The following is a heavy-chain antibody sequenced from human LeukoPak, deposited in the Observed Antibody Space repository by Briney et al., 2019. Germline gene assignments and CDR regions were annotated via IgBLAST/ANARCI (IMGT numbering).Heavy chain of an antibody. Sequence: GGSLRLSCAASGFTFSSYSMNWVRQAPGKGLEWVSSISSSSSYIYYADSVKGRFTISRDNSKNTLYLQTNSLRAEDTAVYYCARERFEYSTSSWIDYWGQGTLVTVSS. V-gene: IGHV3-21*04. D-gene: IGHD6-6*01. CDR2: ISSSSSYI. J-gene: IGHJ4*02. CDR3: ARERFEYSTSSWIDY. CDR1: GFTFSSYS.